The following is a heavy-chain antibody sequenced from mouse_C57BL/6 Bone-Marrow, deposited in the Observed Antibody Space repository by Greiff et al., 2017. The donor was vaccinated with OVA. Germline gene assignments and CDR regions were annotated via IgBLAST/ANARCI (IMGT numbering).Heavy chain of an antibody. CDR1: GYAFSSSW. D-gene: IGHD1-1*01. V-gene: IGHV1-82*01. CDR3: ARDYYGSRGDWYFDV. Sequence: VQLQQSGPELVKPGASVKISCKASGYAFSSSWMNWVKQRPGKGLEWIGRIYPGDGDTNYNGKFKGKATLTADKSSSTAYMQLSSLTSEDSAAYFCARDYYGSRGDWYFDVWGTGTTVTVSS. J-gene: IGHJ1*03. CDR2: IYPGDGDT.